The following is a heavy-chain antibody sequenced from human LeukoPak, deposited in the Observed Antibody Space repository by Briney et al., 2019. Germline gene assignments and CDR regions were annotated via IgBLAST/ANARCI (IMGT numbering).Heavy chain of an antibody. V-gene: IGHV3-30*18. CDR3: AKGDYGDYTVPFDY. CDR1: GFTFSSYG. CDR2: ISYDGSNK. D-gene: IGHD4-17*01. J-gene: IGHJ4*02. Sequence: GGSLRLSCAASGFTFSSYGMHWVRQAPGKGLEWVAVISYDGSNKYYADSVKGRFTISRDNSKNTLYLQMNSLRAEDTAVYYCAKGDYGDYTVPFDYWGQGTLVTVSS.